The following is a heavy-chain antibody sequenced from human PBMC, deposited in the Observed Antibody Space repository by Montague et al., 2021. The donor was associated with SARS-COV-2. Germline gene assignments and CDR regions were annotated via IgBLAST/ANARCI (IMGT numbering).Heavy chain of an antibody. CDR2: NNYSGST. CDR1: GGSFSGYY. D-gene: IGHD3-3*02. Sequence: SETLSLTCAVYGGSFSGYYWTSIRQPPGKGLEWIGENNYSGSTNYNPSLKSRVTMSVDMSKNQFSLKLRSVTAADTAVYYCARGRGLAVLIDFYYYGMDVWGQGTTVTVSS. V-gene: IGHV4-34*01. J-gene: IGHJ6*02. CDR3: ARGRGLAVLIDFYYYGMDV.